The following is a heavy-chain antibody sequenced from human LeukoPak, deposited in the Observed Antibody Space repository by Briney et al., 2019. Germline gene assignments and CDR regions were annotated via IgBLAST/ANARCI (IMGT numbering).Heavy chain of an antibody. V-gene: IGHV3-30*03. D-gene: IGHD1-1*01. CDR1: GFTFSSYG. J-gene: IGHJ4*02. Sequence: GGSLRLSCAASGFTFSSYGMHWVRQAPGKGLEWVAVIAKDGSNTNYVDSVKGRFTISRDNSKNTLYLQMNSLRVDDMGVYYCARAPPTIGIDYWGQGTLVTVSS. CDR3: ARAPPTIGIDY. CDR2: IAKDGSNT.